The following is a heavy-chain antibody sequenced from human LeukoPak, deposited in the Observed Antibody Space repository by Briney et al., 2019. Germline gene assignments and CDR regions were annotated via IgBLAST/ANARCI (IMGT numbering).Heavy chain of an antibody. CDR2: ISSSSSYI. D-gene: IGHD3-10*01. Sequence: PGGSLRLSCAASGFTFSSYSMNWVRQAPGKGLEWVSSISSSSSYIYYADSVKGRFTTSRDNAKNSLYLQMNSLRAEDTAVYYCARDWYGSGSYYNVNLDYWGQGTLVTVSS. CDR1: GFTFSSYS. CDR3: ARDWYGSGSYYNVNLDY. J-gene: IGHJ4*02. V-gene: IGHV3-21*01.